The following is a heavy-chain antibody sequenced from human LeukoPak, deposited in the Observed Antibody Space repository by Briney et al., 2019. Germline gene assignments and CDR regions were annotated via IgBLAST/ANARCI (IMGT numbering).Heavy chain of an antibody. V-gene: IGHV1-69*04. Sequence: SVKVSCKASGGTFSSYAISWVRQAPGQGLEWMGRIIPILGIANYAQKFQGRVTITADKSTSTAYMELSSLRSEDTAVYYCASTVVILSDAFDIWGQGTMVTVSS. J-gene: IGHJ3*02. CDR2: IIPILGIA. CDR3: ASTVVILSDAFDI. CDR1: GGTFSSYA. D-gene: IGHD4-23*01.